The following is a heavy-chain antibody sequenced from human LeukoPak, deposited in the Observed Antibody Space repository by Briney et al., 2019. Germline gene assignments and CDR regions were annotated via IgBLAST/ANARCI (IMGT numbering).Heavy chain of an antibody. J-gene: IGHJ3*02. CDR2: IYYSGST. D-gene: IGHD3-22*01. V-gene: IGHV4-59*08. CDR1: GGSISSYY. CDR3: SRIRNYYDSSCYYFDAFDI. Sequence: MSSETLSLTCTGSGGSISSYYWSWIRQPPGKGLKWLGYIYYSGSTNYNPSLKSRVTISVDTSKNQFSLKLNSVTAGDTAVYYCSRIRNYYDSSCYYFDAFDIWGQGTMVTVSS.